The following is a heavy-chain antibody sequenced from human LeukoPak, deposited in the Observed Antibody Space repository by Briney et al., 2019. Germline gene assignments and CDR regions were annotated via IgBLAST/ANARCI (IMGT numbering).Heavy chain of an antibody. CDR3: AKAGFYCGGDCYSGRNWFDP. Sequence: GGSLRLSCAASGFTFSSYGMHWVRQAPGKGLEWVAFIRYDGSNKYYADSVKGRFTISRDNSKNTLYLQMNSLRAEDTAVYYCAKAGFYCGGDCYSGRNWFDPWGQGTLVTVSS. J-gene: IGHJ5*02. D-gene: IGHD2-21*02. CDR1: GFTFSSYG. V-gene: IGHV3-30*02. CDR2: IRYDGSNK.